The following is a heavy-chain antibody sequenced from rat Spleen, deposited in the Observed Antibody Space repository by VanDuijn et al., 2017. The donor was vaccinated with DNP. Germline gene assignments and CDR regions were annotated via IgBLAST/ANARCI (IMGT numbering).Heavy chain of an antibody. CDR1: GYSITRNFR. CDR3: ASGPNGYNYFDY. D-gene: IGHD1-2*01. CDR2: VNSADST. J-gene: IGHJ2*01. V-gene: IGHV3-3*01. Sequence: EVLLQESGPGLVESSQSLSLTCSVTGYSITRNFRWNWIRKFPGNKLEWMGYVNSADSTYYNPSLKRRISITRDTSKNQFFLQVNSVTTEDTATYYCASGPNGYNYFDYWGQGVMVTVSS.